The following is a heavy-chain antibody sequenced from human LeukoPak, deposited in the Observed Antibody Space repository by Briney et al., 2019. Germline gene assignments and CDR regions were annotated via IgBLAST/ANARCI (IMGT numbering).Heavy chain of an antibody. D-gene: IGHD2-15*01. J-gene: IGHJ4*02. CDR3: ASGRSGYFDY. V-gene: IGHV1-69*01. CDR2: IIPIFGTA. CDR1: GGTFSSYA. Sequence: SVKVSCKASGGTFSSYAISWVRQAPGRGLEWMGGIIPIFGTANYAQKFQGRVTITADESTSTAYMELSSLRSEDTAVYHCASGRSGYFDYWGQGTLVTVSS.